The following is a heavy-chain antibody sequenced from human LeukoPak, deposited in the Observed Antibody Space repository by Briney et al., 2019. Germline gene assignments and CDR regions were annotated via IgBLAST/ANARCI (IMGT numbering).Heavy chain of an antibody. Sequence: SETLSLTCAVYGGSFSGYYWSWIRQPPGKGLEWIGEINHSGSTNYNPSLKSRVTISVDTSKNQFPLKLSSVTAADTAVYYCARAKQQLRRGYFDYWGQGTLVTVSS. CDR3: ARAKQQLRRGYFDY. V-gene: IGHV4-34*01. CDR2: INHSGST. J-gene: IGHJ4*02. CDR1: GGSFSGYY. D-gene: IGHD6-13*01.